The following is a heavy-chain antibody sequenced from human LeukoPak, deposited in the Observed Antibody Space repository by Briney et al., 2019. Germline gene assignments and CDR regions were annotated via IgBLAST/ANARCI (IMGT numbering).Heavy chain of an antibody. J-gene: IGHJ4*02. D-gene: IGHD1-26*01. CDR2: IKSKTNGGTT. V-gene: IGHV3-15*01. CDR3: TTDTYSGSSHGGY. Sequence: GGSLRPSCAASGFTFSNAWMSWVRQAPGKGLEWVGRIKSKTNGGTTDYAAPVKGRFTTKKDDSKNTLNLQMNSMEAEDTAVYYCTTDTYSGSSHGGYWGQGTLVTVSS. CDR1: GFTFSNAW.